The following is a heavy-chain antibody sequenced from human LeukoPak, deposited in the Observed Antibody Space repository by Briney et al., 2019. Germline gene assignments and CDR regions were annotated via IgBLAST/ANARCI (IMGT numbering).Heavy chain of an antibody. CDR3: ARGDPHADL. CDR2: ITISGHTK. J-gene: IGHJ5*02. V-gene: IGHV3-48*03. CDR1: GFDLSTYE. Sequence: PGGSLRLSYAASGFDLSTYEMNWVRQAPGKGLEWIADITISGHTKNYADSVKGRFTISRDNARTSLYLQMNSLRVEDTGVYYCARGDPHADLWGQGTLVTVSS.